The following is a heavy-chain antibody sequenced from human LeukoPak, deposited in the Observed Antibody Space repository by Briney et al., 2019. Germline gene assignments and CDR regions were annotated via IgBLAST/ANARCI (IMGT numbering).Heavy chain of an antibody. Sequence: SETLSPTCTVSGGSISSYYWSWIRQPPGKGLEWIGYIYYSGSTNYNPSLKSRVTISVDTSKNQFSLKLSSVTAADTAVYYCARLVSGVGEGYCTNGVCPGYYYYGMDVWGQGTTVTVSS. CDR1: GGSISSYY. CDR2: IYYSGST. CDR3: ARLVSGVGEGYCTNGVCPGYYYYGMDV. D-gene: IGHD2-8*01. J-gene: IGHJ6*02. V-gene: IGHV4-59*08.